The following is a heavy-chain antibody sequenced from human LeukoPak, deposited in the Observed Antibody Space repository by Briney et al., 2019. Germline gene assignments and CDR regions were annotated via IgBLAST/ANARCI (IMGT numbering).Heavy chain of an antibody. J-gene: IGHJ4*02. V-gene: IGHV3-11*01. D-gene: IGHD5-12*01. CDR1: GFTFSDYY. Sequence: PGGSLRLSCTASGFTFSDYYMSWIRQAPGKGLEWVSYISRTGDTIYYADSVKGRFTISRDTAKNLLYLQMNSLRAEDTAVYYCARGSGYSGYVAHWGQGTLVTVSS. CDR2: ISRTGDTI. CDR3: ARGSGYSGYVAH.